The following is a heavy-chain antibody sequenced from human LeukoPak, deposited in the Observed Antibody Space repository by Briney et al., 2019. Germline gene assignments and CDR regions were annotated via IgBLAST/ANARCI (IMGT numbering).Heavy chain of an antibody. CDR1: GYTLTTYW. Sequence: GESLKISCQGSGYTLTTYWIGWVRQMPGKGLEWMGIIYLGDSETRYSPSFQGQVTISADKSISTAYLQWSSLKASDTAKYYCATTLYSGIYGDAFDIWGQGTMVTVSS. J-gene: IGHJ3*02. D-gene: IGHD1-26*01. CDR3: ATTLYSGIYGDAFDI. V-gene: IGHV5-51*01. CDR2: IYLGDSET.